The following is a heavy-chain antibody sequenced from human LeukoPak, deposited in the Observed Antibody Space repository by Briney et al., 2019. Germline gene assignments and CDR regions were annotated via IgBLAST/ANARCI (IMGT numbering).Heavy chain of an antibody. D-gene: IGHD7-27*01. Sequence: GGSLRLSCEASGFTFSNHWMHWVRQAPGKGLVWVSVISKDGSTSIYADSVRGRLTISRDNAKNTLYLQMNSLKAEDTALYYCAREGVHWDPPQYYYYMDVWGKGTTVIVSS. CDR1: GFTFSNHW. CDR2: ISKDGSTS. CDR3: AREGVHWDPPQYYYYMDV. J-gene: IGHJ6*03. V-gene: IGHV3-74*01.